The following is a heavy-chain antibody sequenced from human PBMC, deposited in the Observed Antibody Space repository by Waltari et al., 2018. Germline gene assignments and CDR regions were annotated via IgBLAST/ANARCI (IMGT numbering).Heavy chain of an antibody. V-gene: IGHV4-59*11. CDR1: GGSISSHY. Sequence: QVQLQESGPGLVKPSETLSLTCTVSGGSISSHYWSWIRQPPGKGLEWIGYIYYSGSTNYNPSLKSRVTISVDTSKNQFSLKLSSVTAADTAVYYCARTSYYYDSSGYSFDYWGQGTLVTVSS. CDR3: ARTSYYYDSSGYSFDY. CDR2: IYYSGST. D-gene: IGHD3-22*01. J-gene: IGHJ4*02.